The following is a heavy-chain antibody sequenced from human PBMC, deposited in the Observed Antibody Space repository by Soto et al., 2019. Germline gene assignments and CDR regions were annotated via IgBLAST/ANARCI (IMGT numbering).Heavy chain of an antibody. J-gene: IGHJ4*02. CDR2: IIPIFGTA. CDR1: GGTFSSYA. V-gene: IGHV1-69*01. CDR3: ARSGPLSPDSGGWYWFDY. D-gene: IGHD6-19*01. Sequence: QVQLVQSGAEVKKPGSSVKVSCKASGGTFSSYAISWVRQAPGQGLEWMGGIIPIFGTANYAQKFQGRVTITADESTSTAYMELSSLRSEDTAVYYCARSGPLSPDSGGWYWFDYWGQGTLVTVSS.